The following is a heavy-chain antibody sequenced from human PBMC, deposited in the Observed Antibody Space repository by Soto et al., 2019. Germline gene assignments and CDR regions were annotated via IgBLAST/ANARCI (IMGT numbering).Heavy chain of an antibody. V-gene: IGHV3-13*01. Sequence: GGSLRLSCAASGFTFSSYDMHWVRQAPGKGLEWVSAIGTAGDTYYPGSVKSRFTISRENAKNSLYLQMNSLRAGDTAVYYCARDVGYYYMDVWGKGTTVTVSS. D-gene: IGHD1-26*01. CDR3: ARDVGYYYMDV. CDR2: IGTAGDT. CDR1: GFTFSSYD. J-gene: IGHJ6*03.